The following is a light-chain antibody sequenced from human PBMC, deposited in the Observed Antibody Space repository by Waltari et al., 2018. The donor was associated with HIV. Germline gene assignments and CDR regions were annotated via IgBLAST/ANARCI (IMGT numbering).Light chain of an antibody. CDR1: QGIRND. Sequence: DIKMTQSPTSLSAPVGDRVTIPSRASQGIRNDLGRYQQKPGKAPKRLIYSASSLQSGVPSRFSGSGSGTEFTLTISSLQPEDSATYYCLQHNNYPYTFGQGTKLEIK. CDR3: LQHNNYPYT. CDR2: SAS. V-gene: IGKV1-17*01. J-gene: IGKJ2*01.